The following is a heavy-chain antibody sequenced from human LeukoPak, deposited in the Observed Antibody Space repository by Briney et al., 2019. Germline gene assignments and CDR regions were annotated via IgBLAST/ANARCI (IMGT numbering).Heavy chain of an antibody. V-gene: IGHV1-2*02. CDR1: GFTFTDYY. D-gene: IGHD2/OR15-2a*01. Sequence: ASVKVSCKASGFTFTDYYMHWVRQAPGQGLEWMGWINPNSGGTNYAQKFQGRVTMTRDTSISTAYMELSRLRSDDTAVYYCARDFLGYYFDYWGQGTLVTVSS. J-gene: IGHJ4*02. CDR3: ARDFLGYYFDY. CDR2: INPNSGGT.